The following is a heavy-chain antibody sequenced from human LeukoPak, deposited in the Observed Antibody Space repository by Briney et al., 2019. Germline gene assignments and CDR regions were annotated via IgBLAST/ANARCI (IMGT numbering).Heavy chain of an antibody. CDR3: ARVVTQGYFDY. Sequence: SETLSLTCTVSGGSISSGDYYWRWIRQPPGKGLEWIGYTYYSGSTYYNPSLKSRVTISVDTSKNQFSLKLSSVTAADTAVYYCARVVTQGYFDYWGQGTLVTVSS. D-gene: IGHD4-23*01. CDR2: TYYSGST. J-gene: IGHJ4*02. V-gene: IGHV4-30-4*08. CDR1: GGSISSGDYY.